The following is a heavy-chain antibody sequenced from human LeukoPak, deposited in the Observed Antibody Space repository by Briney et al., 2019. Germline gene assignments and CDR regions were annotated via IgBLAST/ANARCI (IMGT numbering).Heavy chain of an antibody. CDR3: AKDRSSTSAGNGD. CDR2: ISYDGSNK. CDR1: GFTFSSYA. V-gene: IGHV3-30-3*01. Sequence: GGSLRLSCAASGFTFSSYAMHWVRQAPGKGLEWVAVISYDGSNKYYADSVKGRFTISRDNSKNTLYLQMNSLRAEDTAVYQCAKDRSSTSAGNGDWGQGTLVTVSS. D-gene: IGHD2-2*01. J-gene: IGHJ4*02.